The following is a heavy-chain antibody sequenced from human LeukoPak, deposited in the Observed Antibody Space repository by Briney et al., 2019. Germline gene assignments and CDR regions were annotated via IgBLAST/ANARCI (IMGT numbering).Heavy chain of an antibody. CDR2: IYHSGST. Sequence: SETLSLTCTVSGYSISSGYYWGWIRPPPGKGLEWIGSIYHSGSTYYNPSLKSRVTISVDTSKNQFSLKLSSVTAADTAVYYCARSVGPHDAFDIWGQGTMVTVSS. D-gene: IGHD1-26*01. J-gene: IGHJ3*02. CDR3: ARSVGPHDAFDI. V-gene: IGHV4-38-2*02. CDR1: GYSISSGYY.